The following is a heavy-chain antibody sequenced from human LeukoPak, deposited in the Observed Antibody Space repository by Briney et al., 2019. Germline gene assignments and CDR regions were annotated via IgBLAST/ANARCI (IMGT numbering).Heavy chain of an antibody. CDR2: IKRDGRRK. V-gene: IGHV3-7*01. CDR3: EREDQHRNGMDV. Sequence: NIKRDGRRKYYVDSVKGRLPIYRDDAKNSLYLQMNSLRAEDMDVYDCEREDQHRNGMDVWGQGTTVTVSS. J-gene: IGHJ6*02.